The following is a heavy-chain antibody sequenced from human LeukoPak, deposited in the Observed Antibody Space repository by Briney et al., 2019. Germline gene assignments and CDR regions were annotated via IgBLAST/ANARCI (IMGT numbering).Heavy chain of an antibody. CDR3: AKLGDILTGYPYYFDY. J-gene: IGHJ4*02. V-gene: IGHV3-23*01. CDR1: GFTFSSYE. D-gene: IGHD3-9*01. Sequence: PGGSLRLSCAASGFTFSSYEMNWVRQAPGKGLEWVSFIVGSGAGTYYADSVKGRFTISRDNSKNTLYLQMSSLRAEDTAVYYCAKLGDILTGYPYYFDYWGQGTLVTVSS. CDR2: IVGSGAGT.